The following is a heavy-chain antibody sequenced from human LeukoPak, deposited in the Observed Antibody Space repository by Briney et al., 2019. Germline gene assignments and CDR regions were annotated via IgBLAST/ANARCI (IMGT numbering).Heavy chain of an antibody. J-gene: IGHJ4*02. CDR1: DGSMSSGRW. Sequence: LRTLSLSYDVVDGSMSSGRWWSRFRRPPGNGPKWIGEIYHSGSTNYNPSLKSRVTISVDKSKNQFSLKLSSVTAADTAVYYCARAPGYSGYGFFDYWGQGTLVTVSS. CDR3: ARAPGYSGYGFFDY. D-gene: IGHD5-12*01. V-gene: IGHV4-4*03. CDR2: IYHSGST.